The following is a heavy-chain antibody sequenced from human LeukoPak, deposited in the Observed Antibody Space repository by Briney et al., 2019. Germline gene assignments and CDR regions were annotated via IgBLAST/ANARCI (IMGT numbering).Heavy chain of an antibody. CDR2: INDSGST. D-gene: IGHD6-19*01. CDR3: ARHVEIAVAGPIDY. V-gene: IGHV4-34*01. Sequence: SETLSLTCAVYGGSSSGYYWSWIRQPPGKGLEWIAEINDSGSTYYNPSLKSRVTISVDTSKNQFSLKLSSVTAADTAVYYCARHVEIAVAGPIDYWGQGTLVTVSS. J-gene: IGHJ4*02. CDR1: GGSSSGYY.